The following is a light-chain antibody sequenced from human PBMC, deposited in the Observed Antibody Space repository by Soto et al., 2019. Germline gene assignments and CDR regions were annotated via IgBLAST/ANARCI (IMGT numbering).Light chain of an antibody. Sequence: QSVLTQAPSASETPGQRVTISCSGGSSNIGRNTVNWYQQLPGTAPKLLIYSNNRRPSGVPDRFSGSKSGTSASLAISGLQSEDEADYYCAAWDDSLTDYVFGTGTKFTVL. J-gene: IGLJ1*01. CDR1: SSNIGRNT. V-gene: IGLV1-44*01. CDR3: AAWDDSLTDYV. CDR2: SNN.